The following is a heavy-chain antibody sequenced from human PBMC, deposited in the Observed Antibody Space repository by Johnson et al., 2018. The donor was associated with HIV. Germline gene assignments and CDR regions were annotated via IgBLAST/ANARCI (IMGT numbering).Heavy chain of an antibody. Sequence: VHLVESGGGLVQPGRSMRLSCAASGFTFDDYAMHWVRQAPGKGLEWVSGISWNGGSIGYADSVKGRFTISRDNTKNSLYLQMNSLRAEDTALYYCARGFVRITMILVADAFDIWGQGTMVTVSS. V-gene: IGHV3-9*01. D-gene: IGHD3-22*01. CDR3: ARGFVRITMILVADAFDI. CDR1: GFTFDDYA. J-gene: IGHJ3*02. CDR2: ISWNGGSI.